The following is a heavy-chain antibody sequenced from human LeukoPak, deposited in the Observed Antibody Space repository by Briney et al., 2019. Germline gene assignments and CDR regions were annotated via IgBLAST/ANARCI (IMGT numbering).Heavy chain of an antibody. Sequence: GGSLRLSCAASGFTFSSYAMSWVRQAPGKGLEWVSAISGSGGSTYYADSVKGRFTISRDNSKNTLYLQMNSLRAEDTAVYYCAKAGVAVAGLDLYGMDVWGQGTTVTVSS. CDR1: GFTFSSYA. J-gene: IGHJ6*02. D-gene: IGHD6-19*01. CDR3: AKAGVAVAGLDLYGMDV. CDR2: ISGSGGST. V-gene: IGHV3-23*01.